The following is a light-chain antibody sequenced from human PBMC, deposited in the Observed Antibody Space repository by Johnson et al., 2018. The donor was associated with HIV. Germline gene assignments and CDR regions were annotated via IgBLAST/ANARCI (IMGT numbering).Light chain of an antibody. J-gene: IGLJ1*01. V-gene: IGLV1-51*01. CDR1: SSNIGNNY. CDR3: GTWDSSLSSGGF. CDR2: DNN. Sequence: QSVLTQPPSVSAAPGQKVTISCSGSSSNIGNNYVSWYQQLPGTAPKLLIYDNNQRPSGIPDRFSGSKSGTSATLGITGLQTGDEADYYCGTWDSSLSSGGFFGTGTRVTCL.